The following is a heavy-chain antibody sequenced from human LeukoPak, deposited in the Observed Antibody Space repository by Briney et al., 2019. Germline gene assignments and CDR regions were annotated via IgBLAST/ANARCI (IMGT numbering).Heavy chain of an antibody. CDR3: ARSRITLDV. V-gene: IGHV3-33*01. CDR2: IWYDGSNK. D-gene: IGHD3-10*01. Sequence: GGSLRLSCAASGFTFSSYGLHWVRQAPGKGLEWVAVIWYDGSNKYYADSVKGRFTISRDNSKNTLYLQMNSLRAEDTAVYYCARSRITLDVWGKGTTVTVSS. CDR1: GFTFSSYG. J-gene: IGHJ6*04.